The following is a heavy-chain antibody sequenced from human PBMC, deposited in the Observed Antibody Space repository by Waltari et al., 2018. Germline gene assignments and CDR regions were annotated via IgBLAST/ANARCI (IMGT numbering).Heavy chain of an antibody. Sequence: EVQLLESGADLVKPGGSLRLPCAASGFSFSPYSLAWVRQAPGKGLEWVSTMTADGRSRNYADSVKGRFTISRDNSQNTLDLQMNTLRAEDTAVYFCAKADFGDPFWYFDLWGRGTLVTV. CDR1: GFSFSPYS. D-gene: IGHD4-17*01. CDR2: MTADGRSR. V-gene: IGHV3-23*01. J-gene: IGHJ2*01. CDR3: AKADFGDPFWYFDL.